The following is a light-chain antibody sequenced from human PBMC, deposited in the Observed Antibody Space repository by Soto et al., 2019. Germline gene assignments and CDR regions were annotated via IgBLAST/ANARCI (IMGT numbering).Light chain of an antibody. CDR3: LQYHNLWA. CDR1: QTVANN. V-gene: IGKV3-15*01. J-gene: IGKJ1*01. CDR2: RAS. Sequence: EVVLTQSPGTLSLSSGERATLSCRASQTVANNFLAWYQHRPGQAPRLLIYRASTRATGIPARFSGSGSGTEFTLTISSLQSEDFTVYSCLQYHNLWAFGQGTKVDIK.